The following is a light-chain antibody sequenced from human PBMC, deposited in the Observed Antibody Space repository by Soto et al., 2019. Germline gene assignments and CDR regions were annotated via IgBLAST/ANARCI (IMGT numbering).Light chain of an antibody. CDR3: QQYGSSPIT. CDR2: DAS. J-gene: IGKJ5*01. CDR1: QSISTN. Sequence: EIVMTQSPAPLSVSPGERSTLSCRASQSISTNLAWYHQKPGQAPRLLIYDASSRATGIPDRFSGSGSGTDFTLTISRLEPEDFAVYYCQQYGSSPITFGQGTRLEI. V-gene: IGKV3-20*01.